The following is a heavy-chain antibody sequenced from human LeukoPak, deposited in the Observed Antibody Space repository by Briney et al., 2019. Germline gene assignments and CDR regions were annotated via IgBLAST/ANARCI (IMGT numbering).Heavy chain of an antibody. CDR1: GFTFSSYG. CDR3: ARDRRGYSYGLLDY. D-gene: IGHD5-18*01. CDR2: IWYDGSNK. V-gene: IGHV3-33*01. J-gene: IGHJ4*02. Sequence: GGSLRLSCAASGFTFSSYGMHWVRQAPGKGLEWVAVIWYDGSNKYYAGSVKGRFTISRDNSKNTLYLQMNSLRAEDTAVYYCARDRRGYSYGLLDYWGQGTLVTVSS.